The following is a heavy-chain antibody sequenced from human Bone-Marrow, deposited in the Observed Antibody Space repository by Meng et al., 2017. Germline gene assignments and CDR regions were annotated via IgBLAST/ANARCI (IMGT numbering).Heavy chain of an antibody. Sequence: GSLRLSCTVSGGSISGYYWSWIRQPAGKGLEWIGRIYTSGSTNYNPSLKSRVTMSVDTSKNQFSLKLSSVTAADTAVYYGASINPDYYDSSGPKGWYYFDYWGQGTLVTVSS. J-gene: IGHJ4*02. CDR1: GGSISGYY. V-gene: IGHV4-4*07. CDR3: ASINPDYYDSSGPKGWYYFDY. D-gene: IGHD3-22*01. CDR2: IYTSGST.